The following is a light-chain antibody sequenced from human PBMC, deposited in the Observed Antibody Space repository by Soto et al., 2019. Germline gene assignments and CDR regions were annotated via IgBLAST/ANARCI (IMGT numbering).Light chain of an antibody. CDR1: GSDIGAYKF. CDR2: GVT. V-gene: IGLV2-8*01. CDR3: QSYDSSLSGYV. Sequence: QSALAQPPSASGSPGQSVTISCTGSGSDIGAYKFVSWYQQHPGKAPKLMIFGVTERPSGVPDRFSGSKSGTSASLAITGLQAEDEADYYCQSYDSSLSGYVFGAGTKVTVL. J-gene: IGLJ1*01.